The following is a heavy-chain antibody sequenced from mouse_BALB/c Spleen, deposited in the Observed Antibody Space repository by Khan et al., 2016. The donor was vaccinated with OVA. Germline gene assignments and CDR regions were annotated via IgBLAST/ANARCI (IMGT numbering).Heavy chain of an antibody. Sequence: EVQLQESGPGLVKPSQSLSLTCTVTGYSITSDYAWNWIRQFPGNKLEWMGYISYSGRTSYNPSLKSRISITRDTSTNQFFLQLTSVTTVDTATYYCARSVTITTVVATDFDYWGQGTTLTVSS. J-gene: IGHJ2*01. CDR3: ARSVTITTVVATDFDY. D-gene: IGHD1-1*01. CDR2: ISYSGRT. CDR1: GYSITSDYA. V-gene: IGHV3-2*02.